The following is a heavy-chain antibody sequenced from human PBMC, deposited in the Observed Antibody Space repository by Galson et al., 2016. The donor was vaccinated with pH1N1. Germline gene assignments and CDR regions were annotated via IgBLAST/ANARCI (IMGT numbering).Heavy chain of an antibody. D-gene: IGHD3-16*01. Sequence: SLRLSCAASGFTFSTYWMSWVRQAPGKGLEWVANINPDGSKKYYVDSVKGRFTISRDNAKNSLYLQMNSLRVEDAALYYCLKQIGGSGGYWGQGTLVTVSS. CDR3: LKQIGGSGGY. CDR1: GFTFSTYW. J-gene: IGHJ4*02. CDR2: INPDGSKK. V-gene: IGHV3-7*01.